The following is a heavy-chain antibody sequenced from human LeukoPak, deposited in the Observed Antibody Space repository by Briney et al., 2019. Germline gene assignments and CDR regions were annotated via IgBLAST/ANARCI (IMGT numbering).Heavy chain of an antibody. CDR1: GFTFRNYA. D-gene: IGHD4-17*01. J-gene: IGHJ4*02. CDR3: ARARDYGDYEY. Sequence: GGSLRLSCGASGFTFRNYAMIWVRQAPGKGLEWVSAISGSGDSTYYADSVKGRFTISRDNSKNTLYLQMNSLRAEDTAVYYCARARDYGDYEYWGQGTLVTVSS. CDR2: ISGSGDST. V-gene: IGHV3-23*01.